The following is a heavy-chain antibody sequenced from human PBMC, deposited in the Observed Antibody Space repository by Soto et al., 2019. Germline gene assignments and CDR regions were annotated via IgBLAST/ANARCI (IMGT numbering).Heavy chain of an antibody. CDR1: GGSLSSYY. V-gene: IGHV4-59*01. D-gene: IGHD2-8*01. CDR2: IYYSDST. CDR3: ARDIMGTNYYYYGMDV. Sequence: PSETLSLTCTVSGGSLSSYYWSWIRQSPGKGLENLGYIYYSDSTNYNPSFKSRVTISVDTSKNQFSLKLSSVTAADTAVYYCARDIMGTNYYYYGMDVWGQGTTVAVSS. J-gene: IGHJ6*02.